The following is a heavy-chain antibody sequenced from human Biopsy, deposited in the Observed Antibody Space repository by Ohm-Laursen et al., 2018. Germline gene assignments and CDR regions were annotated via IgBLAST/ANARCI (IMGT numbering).Heavy chain of an antibody. J-gene: IGHJ6*02. V-gene: IGHV3-48*04. CDR2: INVYSNKK. CDR3: ARSPGRDRMDV. D-gene: IGHD1-14*01. Sequence: SLRLSCTASEFTFSGYSMNWVRQAPGRGLEWVSYINVYSNKKYYADSVKGRFIVSRDNDKNSLYLQMVSLRAEDTAVYHCARSPGRDRMDVWGQGTTVIVSS. CDR1: EFTFSGYS.